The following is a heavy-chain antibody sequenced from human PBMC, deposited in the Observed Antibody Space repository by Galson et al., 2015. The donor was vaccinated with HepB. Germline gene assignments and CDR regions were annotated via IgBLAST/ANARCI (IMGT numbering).Heavy chain of an antibody. Sequence: LRLSCAASGFTFGDYSMNWFRQVPGKGLEWVGFISSKAYGGAAEYAASVKGRFSISRDDSKSIAYLQMNSLKIDDTAVYYCTRGRWFHAFDIWGQGTMVTVSS. V-gene: IGHV3-49*03. CDR1: GFTFGDYS. CDR3: TRGRWFHAFDI. CDR2: ISSKAYGGAA. J-gene: IGHJ3*02. D-gene: IGHD3-10*01.